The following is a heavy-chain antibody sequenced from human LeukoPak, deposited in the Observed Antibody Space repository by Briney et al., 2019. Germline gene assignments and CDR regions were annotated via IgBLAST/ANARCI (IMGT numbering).Heavy chain of an antibody. CDR3: ARGVSTTVSYYMDV. J-gene: IGHJ6*03. CDR2: IYYSGST. Sequence: SETLSLTCTVSGGSVTSHQWSWIRQPPGKGLEWIGYIYYSGSTNYNPSLRSRFTISIDRSTNRFSLRLSSVTAADTAMYYCARGVSTTVSYYMDVWGNGTTATVSS. CDR1: GGSVTSHQ. V-gene: IGHV4-59*02. D-gene: IGHD4-11*01.